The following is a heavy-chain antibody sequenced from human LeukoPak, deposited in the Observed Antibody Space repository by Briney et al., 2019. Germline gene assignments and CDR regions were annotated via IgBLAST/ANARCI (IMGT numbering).Heavy chain of an antibody. J-gene: IGHJ4*02. CDR3: AKDLGSTGYLAY. CDR1: GFTFSTFG. V-gene: IGHV3-30*18. Sequence: GGSLRLPCAASGFTFSTFGIHWVRQAPGKGLEWVAVISYDGTDKYYADSVKGRFTISRDNSKNTLYLQMNSLRAEDTAVYYCAKDLGSTGYLAYWGQGTMVTVSS. D-gene: IGHD3-22*01. CDR2: ISYDGTDK.